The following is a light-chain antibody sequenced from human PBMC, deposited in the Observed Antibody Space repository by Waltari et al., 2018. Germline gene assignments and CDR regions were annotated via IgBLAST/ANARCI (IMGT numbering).Light chain of an antibody. J-gene: IGKJ2*01. CDR1: QSASSSS. V-gene: IGKV3-20*01. CDR2: GTS. CDR3: QQYGSSPYT. Sequence: EIVLTPSPGTLSLSPGERATLSCRASQSASSSSLTWLQQKPGQAPRLLIHGTSTRATGTPDRISGSGSGTDFTLTISRLEPEDSAVYYCQQYGSSPYTFGQGTKLEIK.